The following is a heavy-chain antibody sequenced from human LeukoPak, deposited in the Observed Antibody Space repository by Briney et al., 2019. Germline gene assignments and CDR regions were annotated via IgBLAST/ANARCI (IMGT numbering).Heavy chain of an antibody. CDR2: VYYSGNT. CDR3: ARGVDCSDFAFDI. Sequence: SETLSLTCTVSGCSISSHCRSWIRQPPRKGLEWIGYVYYSGNTNYNPSLKSRVTISVDTSKNQFSLNLSSVTAANTAVYYCARGVDCSDFAFDIWGQGTMVTVSS. CDR1: GCSISSHC. J-gene: IGHJ3*02. D-gene: IGHD2-15*01. V-gene: IGHV4-59*11.